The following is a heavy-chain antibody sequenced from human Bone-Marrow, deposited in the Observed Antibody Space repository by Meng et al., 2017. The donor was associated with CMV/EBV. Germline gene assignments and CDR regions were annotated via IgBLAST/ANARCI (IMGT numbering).Heavy chain of an antibody. D-gene: IGHD3-10*01. CDR3: VRDLSGGDY. V-gene: IGHV3-48*03. CDR2: SGTTI. Sequence: SGTTIYHVDSVKGRFTISRDNAKNTLYLQMNGLRADDTGVYFCVRDLSGGDYWGQGTLVAVSS. J-gene: IGHJ4*02.